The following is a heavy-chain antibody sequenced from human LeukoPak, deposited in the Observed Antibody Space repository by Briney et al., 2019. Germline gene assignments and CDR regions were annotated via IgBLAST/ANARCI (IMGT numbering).Heavy chain of an antibody. V-gene: IGHV3-23*01. Sequence: GGSLRLSCVASGFTFTKCAMSWIRQAPGKGLEWVAIITATGDTAYYAESVKGRFTISRDNSKNTLYLQMNSLRAEDTALYYASGHGSSSYWGQGTLVAVSS. D-gene: IGHD6-13*01. CDR3: SGHGSSSY. J-gene: IGHJ4*02. CDR2: ITATGDTA. CDR1: GFTFTKCA.